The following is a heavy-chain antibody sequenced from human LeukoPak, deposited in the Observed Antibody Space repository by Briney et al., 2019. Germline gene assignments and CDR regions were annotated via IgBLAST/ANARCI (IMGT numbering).Heavy chain of an antibody. CDR3: ARATYYYDSRLDY. D-gene: IGHD3-22*01. CDR1: GFTFSSYA. V-gene: IGHV3-30*03. CDR2: LSYDGSNK. J-gene: IGHJ4*02. Sequence: PGGSLRLSCAASGFTFSSYAMSWVRQAPGKGLEWVAVLSYDGSNKNYADSVKGRFTISRDNSKNTLYLQMNSLRAEDTAVYYCARATYYYDSRLDYWGQGTLVTVSS.